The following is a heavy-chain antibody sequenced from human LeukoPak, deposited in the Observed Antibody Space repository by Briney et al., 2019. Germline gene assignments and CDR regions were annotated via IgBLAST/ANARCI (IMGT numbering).Heavy chain of an antibody. D-gene: IGHD3-22*01. J-gene: IGHJ4*02. V-gene: IGHV3-74*01. CDR1: GFTFSSYW. CDR2: INSDGSST. CDR3: ARRGYSGSYAYFDY. Sequence: GGSLRLSCAASGFTFSSYWMHWVRQAPGKGLVWVSRINSDGSSTSYADSVKGRFTISRENAKNSLYLQMNSLRAGDTAVYYCARRGYSGSYAYFDYWGQGALVTVSS.